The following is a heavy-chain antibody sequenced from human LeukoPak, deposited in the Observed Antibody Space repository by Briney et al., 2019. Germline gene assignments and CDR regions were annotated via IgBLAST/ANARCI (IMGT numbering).Heavy chain of an antibody. V-gene: IGHV3-21*01. CDR3: ARDFEAYCAGDCPIHY. CDR1: GFTFSSYS. CDR2: ISSSSSYI. D-gene: IGHD2-21*02. Sequence: GGSLRLSCAASGFTFSSYSMNWVRQAPGKGLEWVSSISSSSSYIYYADSVKGRFTISRDNAKNSLYLQMNSLRAEDTAVYYCARDFEAYCAGDCPIHYWGQGTLVTVSS. J-gene: IGHJ4*02.